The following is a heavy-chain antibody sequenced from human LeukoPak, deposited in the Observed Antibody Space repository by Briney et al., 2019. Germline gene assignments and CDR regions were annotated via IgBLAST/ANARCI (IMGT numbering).Heavy chain of an antibody. V-gene: IGHV3-30*18. CDR1: GFTFSSYG. J-gene: IGHJ4*02. Sequence: GGSLRLSCAASGFTFSSYGRHWVRQAPGKGLEWVAVISYDGSNKYYADSVKGRFTISRDNSKNTLYLQMNSLRAEDTAVYYCAKDGRGFAYCSNTSCYFDYWGQGTLVTVSS. CDR2: ISYDGSNK. D-gene: IGHD2-2*01. CDR3: AKDGRGFAYCSNTSCYFDY.